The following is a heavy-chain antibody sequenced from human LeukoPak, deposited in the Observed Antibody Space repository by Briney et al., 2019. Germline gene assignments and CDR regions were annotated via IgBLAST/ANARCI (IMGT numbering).Heavy chain of an antibody. D-gene: IGHD3-10*02. CDR3: ARGALHVFDY. Sequence: GGSLRLSCAASGFIFSDYEINWVRQAAGKGLEWVSCIRTSGSTTYYADSVKGRFTISRDNAKNSLFLQMNSLTAEDTAVYYCARGALHVFDYWGQGTPVTVSS. V-gene: IGHV3-48*03. CDR1: GFIFSDYE. J-gene: IGHJ4*02. CDR2: IRTSGSTT.